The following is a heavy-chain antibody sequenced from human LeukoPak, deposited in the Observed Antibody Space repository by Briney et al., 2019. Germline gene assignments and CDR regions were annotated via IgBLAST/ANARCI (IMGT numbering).Heavy chain of an antibody. Sequence: PSETLSLTCAVYGGSFSGYYWSWIRQPPGKGLEWIGEINHSGSTNYNPSLKSRVTISVDTSKNQFPLKLSSVTAADTAVYYCARGYCSSTSCYFSYYYYYYGMDVWGQGTTVTVSS. CDR3: ARGYCSSTSCYFSYYYYYYGMDV. D-gene: IGHD2-2*01. CDR2: INHSGST. CDR1: GGSFSGYY. J-gene: IGHJ6*02. V-gene: IGHV4-34*01.